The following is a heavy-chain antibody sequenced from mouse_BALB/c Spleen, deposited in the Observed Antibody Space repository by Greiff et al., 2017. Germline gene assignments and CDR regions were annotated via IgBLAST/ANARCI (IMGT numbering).Heavy chain of an antibody. CDR2: ISSGGST. CDR3: ARDGYYVGY. CDR1: GFTFSSYA. Sequence: EVQRVESGGGLVKPGGSLKLSCAASGFTFSSYAMSWVRQTPEKRLEWVASISSGGSTYYPDSVKGRFTISRDNARNILYLQMSSLRSEDTAMYYCARDGYYVGYWGQGTTLTVSS. V-gene: IGHV5-6-5*01. D-gene: IGHD2-2*01. J-gene: IGHJ2*01.